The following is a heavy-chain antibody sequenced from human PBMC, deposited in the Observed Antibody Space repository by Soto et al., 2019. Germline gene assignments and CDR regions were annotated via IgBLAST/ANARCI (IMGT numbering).Heavy chain of an antibody. D-gene: IGHD4-17*01. V-gene: IGHV3-23*01. CDR2: ISGSGGST. CDR3: AKDVPTPTVTTGGNAFDI. CDR1: GFTFSSYA. Sequence: EVQLLESGGGLVQPGGSLRLSCAASGFTFSSYAMSWVRQAPGKGLEWVSAISGSGGSTYYADSVKGRFTISRDNSKNTLYLQMNSLRAEDTAVYYCAKDVPTPTVTTGGNAFDIWGQGTMVTVSS. J-gene: IGHJ3*02.